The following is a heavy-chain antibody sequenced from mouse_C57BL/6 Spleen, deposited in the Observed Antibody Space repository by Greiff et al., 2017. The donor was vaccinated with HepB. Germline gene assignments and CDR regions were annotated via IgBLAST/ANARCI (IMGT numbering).Heavy chain of an antibody. J-gene: IGHJ2*01. D-gene: IGHD1-1*01. Sequence: QVQLKESGAELMKPGASVKLSCKATGYTFTGYWIEWVKQRPGHGLEWIGEILPGSGSTNYNEKFKGKATFTADTSSNTAYMQLSSLTTEDSAIYYCARRGVYYYGSLYYFDYWGQGTTLTVAS. CDR3: ARRGVYYYGSLYYFDY. CDR1: GYTFTGYW. CDR2: ILPGSGST. V-gene: IGHV1-9*01.